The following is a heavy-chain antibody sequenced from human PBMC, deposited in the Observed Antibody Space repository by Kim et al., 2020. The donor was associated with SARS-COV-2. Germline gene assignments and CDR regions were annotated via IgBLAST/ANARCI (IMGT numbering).Heavy chain of an antibody. CDR1: GYTFTSYD. J-gene: IGHJ4*01. V-gene: IGHV1-8*01. CDR2: MNTNSGNT. CDR3: ARGHRRIRMIVVALYYFDY. D-gene: IGHD3-22*01. Sequence: ASVKLSCKASGYTFTSYDINWVRQATGQGLEWMGWMNTNSGNTGYAQKFQGRVTMTRNNSISTAYMELSRLRAQDTAVYYCARGHRRIRMIVVALYYFDYCDQENLDTVSS.